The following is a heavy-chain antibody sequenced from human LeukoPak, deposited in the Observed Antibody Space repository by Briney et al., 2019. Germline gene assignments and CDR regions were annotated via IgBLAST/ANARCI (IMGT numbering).Heavy chain of an antibody. CDR2: ISSSSSTI. J-gene: IGHJ4*02. CDR1: GFTFSSYA. Sequence: PGGSLRLSCAASGFTFSSYAMSWVRQAPGKGLEWVSYISSSSSTIYYADSVKGRFTISRDNAKNSLYLQMISLRDEDTAVYYCAGDSSGWDYFDYWGQGTLVTVSS. D-gene: IGHD6-19*01. V-gene: IGHV3-48*02. CDR3: AGDSSGWDYFDY.